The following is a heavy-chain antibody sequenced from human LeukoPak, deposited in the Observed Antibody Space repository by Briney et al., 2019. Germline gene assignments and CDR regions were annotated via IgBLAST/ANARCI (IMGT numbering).Heavy chain of an antibody. D-gene: IGHD3-10*01. Sequence: GGSLRLSCAASGFTFSRYGLHWVRQAPGKGLEWVAVLANDGKDKKYADSVKGRFTISRDNSKSTLYLQMNSLRAEDTAMYYCARDFQTVDRGLGDYWGQGTLVTVSS. V-gene: IGHV3-30*03. CDR2: LANDGKDK. CDR3: ARDFQTVDRGLGDY. J-gene: IGHJ4*02. CDR1: GFTFSRYG.